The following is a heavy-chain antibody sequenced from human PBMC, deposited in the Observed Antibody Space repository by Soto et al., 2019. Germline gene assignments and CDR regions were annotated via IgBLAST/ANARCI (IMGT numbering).Heavy chain of an antibody. CDR1: NGSITNDNW. J-gene: IGHJ5*02. CDR3: ARIWGALAKIAGWFGP. V-gene: IGHV4-4*02. D-gene: IGHD5-12*01. Sequence: QVQLQASGPGLVKPSGTLSLTCAVSNGSITNDNWWSWAPKSPGKGLEGIGDIYTIGSTNYNPPLKSLVILSIDKAKKNFSLGLSSVTAADTAVYYCARIWGALAKIAGWFGPWGQGTLVTVSS. CDR2: IYTIGST.